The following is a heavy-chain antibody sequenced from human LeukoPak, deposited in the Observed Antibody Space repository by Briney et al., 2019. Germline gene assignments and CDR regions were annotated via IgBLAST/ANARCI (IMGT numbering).Heavy chain of an antibody. D-gene: IGHD6-13*01. CDR3: ARGEQQLVTFDY. V-gene: IGHV4-59*01. CDR2: IYYSGST. J-gene: IGHJ4*02. Sequence: PSETLSLTCTASGGSISSYYWSWIRQPPGKGLEWIGYIYYSGSTNYNPSLKSRVTISVDTSKNQFSLKLSSVTAADTAVYYCARGEQQLVTFDYWGQGTLVTVSS. CDR1: GGSISSYY.